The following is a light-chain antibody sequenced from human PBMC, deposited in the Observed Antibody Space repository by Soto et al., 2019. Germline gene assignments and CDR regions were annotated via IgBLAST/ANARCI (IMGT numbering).Light chain of an antibody. V-gene: IGKV1-39*01. J-gene: IGKJ4*01. Sequence: DIQMTQSPSSLSASVGDRVTITCRASQSISRYLSWYQQKPGKAPKLLIYLASSLQSGVPSRFSGSGSGTDFTLKISRVEAEDVGVYYCMQALQTPPLTFGGGTKVEIK. CDR1: QSISRY. CDR2: LAS. CDR3: MQALQTPPLT.